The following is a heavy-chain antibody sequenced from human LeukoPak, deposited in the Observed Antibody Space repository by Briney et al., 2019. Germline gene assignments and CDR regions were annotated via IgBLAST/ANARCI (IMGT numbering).Heavy chain of an antibody. V-gene: IGHV4-4*02. J-gene: IGHJ4*02. D-gene: IGHD6-19*01. CDR2: IYHSGST. CDR1: GGSISSSNW. CDR3: ARAGIAVAGFDY. Sequence: PSETLSLTCAVSGGSISSSNWWSWVRQPPGKGLEWIGEIYHSGSTNYNPSLKSRVTISVGKSKNQFSLKLSSVTAADTAVYYCARAGIAVAGFDYWGQGTLVTVSS.